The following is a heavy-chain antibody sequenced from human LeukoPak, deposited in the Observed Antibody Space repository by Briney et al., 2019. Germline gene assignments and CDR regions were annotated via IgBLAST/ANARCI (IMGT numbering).Heavy chain of an antibody. CDR2: ISGSGGST. J-gene: IGHJ4*02. Sequence: PGGSLRLSCAASGFTFSSYAMSWVREAPGKGLEWVSAISGSGGSTYYADSVKGRFTISRDNSKNTLYLQMNSLRAEDTAVYYCAKDPPVADSGWSVYWGQGTLVTASS. V-gene: IGHV3-23*01. D-gene: IGHD3-22*01. CDR3: AKDPPVADSGWSVY. CDR1: GFTFSSYA.